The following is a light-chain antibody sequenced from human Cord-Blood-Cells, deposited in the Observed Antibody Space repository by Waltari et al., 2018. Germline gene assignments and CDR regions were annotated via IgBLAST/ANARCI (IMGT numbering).Light chain of an antibody. CDR3: SSYTSSSTPV. Sequence: QSALTQPASVSGSPGQSITIPCTGTSSDVGGYNYVSWYQQHPGKAPKRVIYDVSHRPSGVSNRFSGSKSGNTASLTISGLQAEDEADYYCSSYTSSSTPVFGGGTKLTVL. CDR1: SSDVGGYNY. CDR2: DVS. J-gene: IGLJ3*02. V-gene: IGLV2-14*01.